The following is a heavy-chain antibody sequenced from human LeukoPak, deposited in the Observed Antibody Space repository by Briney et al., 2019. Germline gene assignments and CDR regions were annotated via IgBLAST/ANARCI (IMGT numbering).Heavy chain of an antibody. D-gene: IGHD3-3*01. CDR1: GGFISSSSYY. J-gene: IGHJ6*03. CDR2: IYYSGST. V-gene: IGHV4-39*01. CDR3: ARLKYDFWSGYEGDYYYYMDV. Sequence: SETLSLTCTVSGGFISSSSYYWGWIRQPPGKGLEWIGSIYYSGSTYYNPSLKSRVTISVDTSKNQFSLKLSSVTAADTAVYYCARLKYDFWSGYEGDYYYYMDVWGKGTTVTVSS.